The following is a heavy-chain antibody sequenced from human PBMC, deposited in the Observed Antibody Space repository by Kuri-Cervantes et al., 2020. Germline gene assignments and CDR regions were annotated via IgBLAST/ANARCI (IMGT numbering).Heavy chain of an antibody. CDR3: ANLEVTTFPDYFQH. Sequence: GESLKISCAASGFTFTSYAMSWVRQAPGKGLEWVSTIGGGGLSTRYADSVKGRFTISRDNSKNTLYLQMNSLRAEDTAVYYCANLEVTTFPDYFQHWGQGTLVTVSS. CDR2: IGGGGLST. CDR1: GFTFTSYA. V-gene: IGHV3-23*01. D-gene: IGHD4-17*01. J-gene: IGHJ1*01.